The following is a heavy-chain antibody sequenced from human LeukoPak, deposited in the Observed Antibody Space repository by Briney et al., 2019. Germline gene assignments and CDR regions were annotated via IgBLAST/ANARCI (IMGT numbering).Heavy chain of an antibody. CDR1: GGSFSGYY. J-gene: IGHJ4*02. V-gene: IGHV4-34*01. CDR2: INHSGST. D-gene: IGHD6-13*01. Sequence: SETLSLTCAVYGGSFSGYYWSWIRQPPGKGLEWIGEINHSGSTNYNPSLKSRVTISVDTSKNQFSLKLSSVTAADTAVYYCARGGNSSSYDYWGQGTLVAVSS. CDR3: ARGGNSSSYDY.